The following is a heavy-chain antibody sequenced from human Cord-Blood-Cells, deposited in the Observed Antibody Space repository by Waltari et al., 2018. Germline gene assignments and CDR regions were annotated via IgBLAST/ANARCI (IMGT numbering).Heavy chain of an antibody. CDR2: ISGSGGST. CDR3: ARSSIAAERTFDY. V-gene: IGHV3-23*01. J-gene: IGHJ4*02. Sequence: EVQLLESGGGLVQPGGSLRLSCAAAGFTFSSYAMICVRQAPGKGLEWVSAISGSGGSTYYADSVKGRFTISRDNSKNTLYLQMNSLRAEDTAVYYCARSSIAAERTFDYWGQGTLVTVSS. CDR1: GFTFSSYA. D-gene: IGHD6-13*01.